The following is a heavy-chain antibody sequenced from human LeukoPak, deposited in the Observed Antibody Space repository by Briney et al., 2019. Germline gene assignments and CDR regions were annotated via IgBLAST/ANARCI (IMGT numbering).Heavy chain of an antibody. V-gene: IGHV4-38-2*02. CDR3: ARDRGGLPTVKNY. J-gene: IGHJ4*02. D-gene: IGHD4-17*01. CDR2: IYHSGST. Sequence: KPSETLSLTCTVSGYSISSGYYWGWIRQPPGKGLEWIGSIYHSGSTYYNPSLKSRVAISVDTSKNQFSLKPSSVTAADTAVYYCARDRGGLPTVKNYWGQGTLVTVSS. CDR1: GYSISSGYY.